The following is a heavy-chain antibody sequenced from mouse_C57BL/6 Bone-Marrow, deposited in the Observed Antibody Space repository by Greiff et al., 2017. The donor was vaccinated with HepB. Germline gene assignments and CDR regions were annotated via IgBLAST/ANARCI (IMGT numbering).Heavy chain of an antibody. CDR2: IWRGGST. Sequence: QLQQSGPGLVQPSQSLSIPCTVSGFSLTSYGVHWVRQSPGKGLEWLGVIWRGGSTDYNAAFMSRLSITKDNSKSQVFFKMNSLQADDTAIYYCAKIVFITTVVAPYYYAMDYWGQGTSVTVSS. J-gene: IGHJ4*01. CDR3: AKIVFITTVVAPYYYAMDY. D-gene: IGHD1-1*01. V-gene: IGHV2-5*01. CDR1: GFSLTSYG.